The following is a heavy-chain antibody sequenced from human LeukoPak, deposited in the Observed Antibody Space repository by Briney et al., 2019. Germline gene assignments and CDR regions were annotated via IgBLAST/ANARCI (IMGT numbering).Heavy chain of an antibody. V-gene: IGHV1-18*01. CDR1: GYTFTSYD. CDR3: ARRQLLWFGELPYYYYDIDG. CDR2: ISAYNGNT. D-gene: IGHD3-10*01. J-gene: IGHJ6*03. Sequence: ASVKVSCKASGYTFTSYDIGCVRQAPGKGLEWMGWISAYNGNTDYAQKLRGRVTMNTDSSTSTDYMELRSLRSDNTAVYYRARRQLLWFGELPYYYYDIDGWGKRTTVT.